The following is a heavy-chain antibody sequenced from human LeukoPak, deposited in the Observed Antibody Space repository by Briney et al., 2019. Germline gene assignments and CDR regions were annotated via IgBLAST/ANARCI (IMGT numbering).Heavy chain of an antibody. V-gene: IGHV1-18*01. D-gene: IGHD3-10*01. CDR1: SYTFTSYG. CDR2: ISAYNGNT. Sequence: ASVKVSCKASSYTFTSYGISWVRQAPGQGLEWMGWISAYNGNTNYAQKLQGRVTMTTDTSTSTAYMELRSLRPDDTAVYYCARDYTALGSGSYCDYWGQGTLVTVSS. CDR3: ARDYTALGSGSYCDY. J-gene: IGHJ4*02.